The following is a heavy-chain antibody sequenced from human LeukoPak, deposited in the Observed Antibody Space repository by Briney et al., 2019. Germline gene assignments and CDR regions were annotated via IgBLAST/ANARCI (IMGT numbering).Heavy chain of an antibody. CDR2: IYHSGRT. D-gene: IGHD6-6*01. J-gene: IGHJ3*02. CDR1: GGSISSSNW. Sequence: SETLSLTCTVSGGSISSSNWWSWVRQPPGKGLEWIGEIYHSGRTNYNPSLKSRLTILVEKSKNQFSLKLSSVTAANTAVYYCARRVSSLMWAFDIWGQGTMVTVSS. V-gene: IGHV4-4*02. CDR3: ARRVSSLMWAFDI.